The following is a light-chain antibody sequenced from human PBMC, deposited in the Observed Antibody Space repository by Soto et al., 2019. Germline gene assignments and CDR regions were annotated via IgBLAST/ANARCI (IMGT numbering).Light chain of an antibody. Sequence: QSVLTQPASVSGSPGQSITISCTGTSSDVGSYKYVSWYQQQPGKVPKLVIYDVSNRPSGVSNRFSGSKSGNTASLTISGLQADDEADYYCSSYIGNLQLEFGGGTKLTVL. CDR3: SSYIGNLQLE. CDR2: DVS. J-gene: IGLJ2*01. CDR1: SSDVGSYKY. V-gene: IGLV2-14*03.